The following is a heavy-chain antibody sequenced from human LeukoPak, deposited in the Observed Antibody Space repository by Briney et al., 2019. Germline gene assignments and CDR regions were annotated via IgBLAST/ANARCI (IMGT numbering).Heavy chain of an antibody. CDR1: GYSISSGYY. CDR2: IYYSGST. Sequence: SETLSLTCTVSGYSISSGYYWGWIRQPPGKGLEWIGYIYYSGSTYYNPPLKSRVTISVDTSKNQFSLKLSSVTAADTAVYYCARVGYCSSTSCSSKDYWGQGTLVTVSS. J-gene: IGHJ4*02. D-gene: IGHD2-2*01. V-gene: IGHV4-30-4*08. CDR3: ARVGYCSSTSCSSKDY.